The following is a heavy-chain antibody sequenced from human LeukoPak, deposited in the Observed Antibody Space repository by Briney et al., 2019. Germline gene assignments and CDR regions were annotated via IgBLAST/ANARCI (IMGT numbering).Heavy chain of an antibody. CDR1: GFTFSSYS. Sequence: HPGGSLRLSCSASGFTFSSYSMHWVRQAPGKGLEYVSGISSNGGNTYYADSVKGRFIISRDNSKNTLFLQMSSLRLEDTAVYFCVKLSSRVSKTIDYWGQGTLVTVSS. D-gene: IGHD6-13*01. CDR2: ISSNGGNT. J-gene: IGHJ4*02. CDR3: VKLSSRVSKTIDY. V-gene: IGHV3-64D*09.